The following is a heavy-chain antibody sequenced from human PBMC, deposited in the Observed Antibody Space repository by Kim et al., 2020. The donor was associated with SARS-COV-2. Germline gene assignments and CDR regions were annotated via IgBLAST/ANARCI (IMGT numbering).Heavy chain of an antibody. CDR2: TYYRSKWYT. J-gene: IGHJ4*02. CDR3: ARSSSWAYDY. V-gene: IGHV6-1*01. D-gene: IGHD6-13*01. Sequence: SQTLSLTCAISGDSVSSNSVGWHWIRQSPSRGLEWLGRTYYRSKWYTDLAESVKSRIFINPDTSKNQFSLQMNSVTAEDTAVYYCARSSSWAYDYWGQGTLVTVSS. CDR1: GDSVSSNSVG.